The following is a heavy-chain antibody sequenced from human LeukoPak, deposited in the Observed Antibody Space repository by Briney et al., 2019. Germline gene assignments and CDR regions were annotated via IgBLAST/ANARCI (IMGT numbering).Heavy chain of an antibody. CDR2: ISYDGSNK. D-gene: IGHD6-19*01. V-gene: IGHV3-30*03. J-gene: IGHJ4*02. Sequence: GRSLRLSCAASGFTFSSYGMHWVRQAPGKGLEWAAVISYDGSNKYYADSVKGRFTISRDNSKNTLYLQMNSLRAEDTAVYYCARYSTVAGFDYWGQGTLVTVSS. CDR1: GFTFSSYG. CDR3: ARYSTVAGFDY.